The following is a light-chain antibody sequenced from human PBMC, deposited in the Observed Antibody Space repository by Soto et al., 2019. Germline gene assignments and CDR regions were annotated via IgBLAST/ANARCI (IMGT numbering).Light chain of an antibody. Sequence: IVLTQYPGTLSLSPGERATLSCRASQSVTTQLAWYQQKPGQAPRLIIHGASSRATGVPDRITGSGSGTDFTLSISRLEPEDFALYYCHQRQSWPRTFGQGTKVDIK. J-gene: IGKJ1*01. CDR3: HQRQSWPRT. V-gene: IGKV3-11*01. CDR2: GAS. CDR1: QSVTTQ.